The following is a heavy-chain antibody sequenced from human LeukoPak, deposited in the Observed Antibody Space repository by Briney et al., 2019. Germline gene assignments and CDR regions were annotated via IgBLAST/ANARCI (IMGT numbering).Heavy chain of an antibody. CDR3: AKDHNQVLLWFGKLLSSHYFDY. J-gene: IGHJ4*02. CDR1: GFTFSSYG. CDR2: ISYDGSNK. D-gene: IGHD3-10*01. Sequence: GGSLRLSCAASGFTFSSYGMHWVRQAPGKGLEWVAVISYDGSNKYYADSVKGRFTISRDNSKNTLYLQMNSLRAEDTAVYYCAKDHNQVLLWFGKLLSSHYFDYWGQGTLVTVSS. V-gene: IGHV3-30*18.